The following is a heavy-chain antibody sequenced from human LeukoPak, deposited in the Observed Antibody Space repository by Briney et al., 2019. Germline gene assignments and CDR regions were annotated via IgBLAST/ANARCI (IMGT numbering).Heavy chain of an antibody. Sequence: GGSPRLSCLTSGFTLSTNAMSWVRQAQGKGLEWISGISGSGASTYYADSVKGRFTISRDDSRNTLYLQMNSLRGDDTAVYYCAKDVGKWESLHFFDYWGQGTLVTVSS. D-gene: IGHD1-26*01. CDR2: ISGSGAST. V-gene: IGHV3-23*01. CDR3: AKDVGKWESLHFFDY. CDR1: GFTLSTNA. J-gene: IGHJ4*02.